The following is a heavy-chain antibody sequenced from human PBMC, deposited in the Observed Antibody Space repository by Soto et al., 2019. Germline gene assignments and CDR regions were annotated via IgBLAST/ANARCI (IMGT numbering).Heavy chain of an antibody. Sequence: EVQLVESGGGLVQPGGSLRLSCAASGFTFSSYWMSWVRQAPGKGLEWVANIKQDGSEKYYVDSVKGRFTISRDNAKNSLYLQMNSLRAEDTAVYYCARDTKLLWFGEPSDYWGQGTLVTVSS. D-gene: IGHD3-10*01. CDR3: ARDTKLLWFGEPSDY. CDR2: IKQDGSEK. CDR1: GFTFSSYW. J-gene: IGHJ4*02. V-gene: IGHV3-7*03.